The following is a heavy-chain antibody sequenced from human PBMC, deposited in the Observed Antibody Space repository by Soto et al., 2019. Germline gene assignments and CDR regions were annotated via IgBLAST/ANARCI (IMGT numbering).Heavy chain of an antibody. J-gene: IGHJ6*02. V-gene: IGHV1-2*02. D-gene: IGHD6-6*01. Sequence: ASVKVSCKASGYTFTGYYMHWVRQAPGQGLEWMGWINPNSGGTNYAQKFQGRVTMTRDTSISTAYMELSRLRSYDTAVYYCARGAGAARQNPGGMDGWGQGTTVTVSS. CDR2: INPNSGGT. CDR1: GYTFTGYY. CDR3: ARGAGAARQNPGGMDG.